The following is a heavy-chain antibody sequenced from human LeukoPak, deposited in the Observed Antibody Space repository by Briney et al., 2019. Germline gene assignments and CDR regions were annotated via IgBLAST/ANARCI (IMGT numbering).Heavy chain of an antibody. J-gene: IGHJ4*02. CDR2: IYSGGST. D-gene: IGHD3-10*01. Sequence: GGSLRLSCTASGFTFSAYAMMWVRQAPGKGLEWVSVIYSGGSTYYADSVKGRFTISRDNSKNTLYLQMNSLRAEDTAVYYCARDRWGVISEYWGQGTLVTVSS. CDR3: ARDRWGVISEY. V-gene: IGHV3-66*01. CDR1: GFTFSAYA.